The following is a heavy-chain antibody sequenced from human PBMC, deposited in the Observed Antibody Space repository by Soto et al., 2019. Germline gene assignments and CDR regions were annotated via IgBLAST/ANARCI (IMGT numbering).Heavy chain of an antibody. CDR3: TNTEPSRYGRAG. Sequence: QVQLVESGGGVVQPGRSLRLSCAASGFAFRSYAMHWVRQAPGKGLEGVADISYDGSKKDYADSVKGRFTISRDNSQNTLYLEMTGLRGEDTAVYYCTNTEPSRYGRAGWGQGTTVTVSS. CDR2: ISYDGSKK. J-gene: IGHJ6*01. D-gene: IGHD1-26*01. CDR1: GFAFRSYA. V-gene: IGHV3-30*18.